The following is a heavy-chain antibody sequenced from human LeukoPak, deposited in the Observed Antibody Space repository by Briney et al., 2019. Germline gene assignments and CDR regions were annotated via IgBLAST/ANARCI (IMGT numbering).Heavy chain of an antibody. Sequence: GGSLRLSCAASGFTFDDYAMHWVRQAPGKGLEWVSGISWNSGSIDYADSVKGRFTISRDNAKNSLYLQMDSPRAEDTALYYCAKGPSGIAVAGSPKYFQHWGQGTLVTVSS. CDR3: AKGPSGIAVAGSPKYFQH. J-gene: IGHJ1*01. V-gene: IGHV3-9*01. D-gene: IGHD6-19*01. CDR2: ISWNSGSI. CDR1: GFTFDDYA.